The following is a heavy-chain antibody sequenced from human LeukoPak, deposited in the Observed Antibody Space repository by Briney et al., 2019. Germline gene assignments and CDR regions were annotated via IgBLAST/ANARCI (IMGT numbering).Heavy chain of an antibody. J-gene: IGHJ4*02. CDR1: GFTFSSYW. D-gene: IGHD6-19*01. CDR3: ARDRYGSGWYGY. Sequence: GGSLRLSCAASGFTFSSYWMSWVRQAPGKGLEWVANIIQDGGDKYYVDSVKGRFTISRDNAKNSLYLQMNSLRAEDTAVYYCARDRYGSGWYGYWGQGTLVTVSS. V-gene: IGHV3-7*01. CDR2: IIQDGGDK.